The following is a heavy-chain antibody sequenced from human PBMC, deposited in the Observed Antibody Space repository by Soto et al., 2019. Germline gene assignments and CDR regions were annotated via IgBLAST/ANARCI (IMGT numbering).Heavy chain of an antibody. CDR2: IYHTGST. J-gene: IGHJ4*02. V-gene: IGHV4-61*01. CDR1: GGSVSSGYYY. D-gene: IGHD5-18*01. CDR3: ARYTYGLDY. Sequence: QVQLQESGPGLVKPSETLSLTCTVSGGSVSSGYYYWSWIRQPPKKGLEWIGYIYHTGSTNYNPSLKSRVTISADTSTNQFSLKLSSMTAADTAVYSCARYTYGLDYWGQGTLVTVSS.